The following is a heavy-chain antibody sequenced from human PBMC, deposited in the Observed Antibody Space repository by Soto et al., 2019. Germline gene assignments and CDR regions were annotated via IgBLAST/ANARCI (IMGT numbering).Heavy chain of an antibody. CDR2: ISGSGGST. V-gene: IGHV3-23*01. CDR1: GFTFSSYA. D-gene: IGHD3-22*01. CDR3: AKDRPDFATYYYDSSGFQDY. Sequence: GGSLRLSCAASGFTFSSYAMSWVRQAPGKGLEWVSAISGSGGSTYYADSVKGRFTISRDNSKNTLYLQMNSLRAEDTAVYYCAKDRPDFATYYYDSSGFQDYWGQGTLVTVSS. J-gene: IGHJ4*02.